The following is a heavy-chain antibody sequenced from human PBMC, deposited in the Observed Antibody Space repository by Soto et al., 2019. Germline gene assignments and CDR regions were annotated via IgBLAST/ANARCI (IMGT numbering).Heavy chain of an antibody. Sequence: QVQLLESGGGVVQPGRSLRLSCAASGFTFSIYAMHWVRQAPGKGLEWVAVMSYNGSAQYYADSVKGRFTISRDNSKKALYLQANSLRPDDTAAYYCARDRGASIRGGMDVWGQGSTVTVSS. D-gene: IGHD3-10*01. CDR2: MSYNGSAQ. V-gene: IGHV3-30-3*01. CDR1: GFTFSIYA. J-gene: IGHJ6*02. CDR3: ARDRGASIRGGMDV.